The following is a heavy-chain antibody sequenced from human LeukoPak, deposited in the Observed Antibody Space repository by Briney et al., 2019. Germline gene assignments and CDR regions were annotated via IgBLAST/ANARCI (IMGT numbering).Heavy chain of an antibody. CDR3: ARDTFHPGLIDS. V-gene: IGHV3-21*05. CDR2: INTDSSDI. Sequence: GGSLRLSCAASGFTFSRYAMNWVRQAPGKGLEWVSYINTDSSDIHYADSVKGRFTISRDNARKTLYLQLSSLRADASAVYSCARDTFHPGLIDSWGQGPLVTVSS. D-gene: IGHD2-21*01. J-gene: IGHJ4*02. CDR1: GFTFSRYA.